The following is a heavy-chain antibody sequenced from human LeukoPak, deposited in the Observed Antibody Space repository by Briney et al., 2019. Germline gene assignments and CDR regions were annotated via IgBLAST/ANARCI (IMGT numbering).Heavy chain of an antibody. V-gene: IGHV4-39*01. CDR3: ARRGSYSAYVTHAFDM. Sequence: SETLSLTCTVSGGSISSSSFYWGWIRQPPGKGLEWIGSIYYSGSTFYNPSLKSRVTISVDTSKNQFSLKLSSVTAADTAVYYSARRGSYSAYVTHAFDMWGQGTMVNVSS. J-gene: IGHJ3*02. D-gene: IGHD5-12*01. CDR1: GGSISSSSFY. CDR2: IYYSGST.